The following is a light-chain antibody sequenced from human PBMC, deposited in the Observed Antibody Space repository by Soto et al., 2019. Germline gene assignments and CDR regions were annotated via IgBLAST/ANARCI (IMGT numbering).Light chain of an antibody. J-gene: IGKJ3*01. Sequence: DIQMTQSPSSLSASVGDRVTITCQASQDITIYLNWYQQRPGRAPKLLIYDASTLETGVPSRFSGSGSGTDVTFTISSLQPEDIATYYCQHYENLPFTFGPGTKVDI. V-gene: IGKV1-33*01. CDR1: QDITIY. CDR2: DAS. CDR3: QHYENLPFT.